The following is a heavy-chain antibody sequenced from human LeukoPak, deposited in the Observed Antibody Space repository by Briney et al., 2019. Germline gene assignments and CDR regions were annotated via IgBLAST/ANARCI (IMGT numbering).Heavy chain of an antibody. CDR2: ISGSGGST. D-gene: IGHD2-2*01. Sequence: PGGSLRLSCAASGFTFSSYAMSWVRQAPGKGLEWVSAISGSGGSTYYADSVKGRFTISRDNSKNTLYLQMNSLRAEDTAVYYCAKDGVIVVVPAAMWYWGQGTLVSVSS. CDR3: AKDGVIVVVPAAMWY. V-gene: IGHV3-23*01. J-gene: IGHJ4*02. CDR1: GFTFSSYA.